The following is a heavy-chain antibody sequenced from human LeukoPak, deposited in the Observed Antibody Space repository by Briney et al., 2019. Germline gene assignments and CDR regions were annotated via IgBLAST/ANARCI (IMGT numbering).Heavy chain of an antibody. V-gene: IGHV4-59*01. D-gene: IGHD2-21*01. Sequence: SETLSLSCTVSGGSISSYYWSWIRQPPGKGLEWIGYIYYSGSTNYSPSLKSRVTISVDTSKNQFSLKLSSVTAADAAVYYCARDQTDGLDYWGQGTLVTVSS. CDR2: IYYSGST. CDR1: GGSISSYY. J-gene: IGHJ4*02. CDR3: ARDQTDGLDY.